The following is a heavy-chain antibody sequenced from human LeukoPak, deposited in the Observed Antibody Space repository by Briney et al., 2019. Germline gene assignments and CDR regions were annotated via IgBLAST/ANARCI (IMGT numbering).Heavy chain of an antibody. J-gene: IGHJ5*02. Sequence: SVKVSCKASGGTFSSYANSWVRQAPGQGLEWMGRIIPILGIANYAQKFQGRVTSIADKSTSTAYMELSSLRSEDTAVYYCARDLLGYCSSTSCLPVSWFDPWGQGTLVTASS. CDR2: IIPILGIA. CDR1: GGTFSSYA. V-gene: IGHV1-69*04. CDR3: ARDLLGYCSSTSCLPVSWFDP. D-gene: IGHD2-2*01.